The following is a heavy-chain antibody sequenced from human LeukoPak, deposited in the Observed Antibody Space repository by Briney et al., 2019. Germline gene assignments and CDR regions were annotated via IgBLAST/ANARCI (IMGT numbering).Heavy chain of an antibody. CDR3: ARGRWELGWFDP. CDR1: GGSISSSSYY. Sequence: PSETLSLTCTVSGGSISSSSYYWGWIRQPPGKGLEWIGSIYYSGSTYYNPSPKSRVTISVDTSKNQFSLKLSSVTAADTAVYYCARGRWELGWFDPWGQGTLVTVSS. J-gene: IGHJ5*02. D-gene: IGHD3-10*01. CDR2: IYYSGST. V-gene: IGHV4-39*01.